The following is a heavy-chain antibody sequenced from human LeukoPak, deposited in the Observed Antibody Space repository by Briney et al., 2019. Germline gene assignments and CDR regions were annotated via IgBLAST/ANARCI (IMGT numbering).Heavy chain of an antibody. V-gene: IGHV4-39*07. D-gene: IGHD2-2*01. Sequence: PSQTLSLTCTVSGGSISSGSYYWSWIRQPPGKGLEWIGSIYHSGSTYYNPSLKSRVTISVDTSKNQFSLKLSSVTAADTAVYYCARYGRYCSSTSCFDFDYWGQGTLVTVSS. J-gene: IGHJ4*02. CDR3: ARYGRYCSSTSCFDFDY. CDR1: GGSISSGSYY. CDR2: IYHSGST.